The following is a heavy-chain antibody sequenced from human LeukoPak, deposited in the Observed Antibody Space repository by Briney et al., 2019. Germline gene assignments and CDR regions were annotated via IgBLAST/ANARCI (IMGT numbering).Heavy chain of an antibody. CDR2: IYSGGST. J-gene: IGHJ4*02. V-gene: IGHV3-53*01. CDR3: AKDASYSSGWYPL. D-gene: IGHD6-19*01. Sequence: GGSLRLSCAASGFTVSSNYMTWVRQAPGKGLEWVSVIYSGGSTYYAQSVKGRFTISRDNSKNTLHLQMNSLRAEDTAVYYCAKDASYSSGWYPLWGQGTLVTVSS. CDR1: GFTVSSNY.